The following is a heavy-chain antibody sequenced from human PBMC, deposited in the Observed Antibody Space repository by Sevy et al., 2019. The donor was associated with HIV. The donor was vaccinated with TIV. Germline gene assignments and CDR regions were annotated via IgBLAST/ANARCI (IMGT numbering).Heavy chain of an antibody. V-gene: IGHV3-30*02. CDR1: GFTFSNYG. CDR2: IRYDGSNS. D-gene: IGHD2-2*01. J-gene: IGHJ4*02. Sequence: GGSLRLSCAASGFTFSNYGMHWARQAPGKGLEWVAFIRYDGSNSYSADSVKGRFTISRDNSKNTLYLQINSLRAEDTAVYYCAKDYRIYCSRTSCLFDYWGQGTLVIVSS. CDR3: AKDYRIYCSRTSCLFDY.